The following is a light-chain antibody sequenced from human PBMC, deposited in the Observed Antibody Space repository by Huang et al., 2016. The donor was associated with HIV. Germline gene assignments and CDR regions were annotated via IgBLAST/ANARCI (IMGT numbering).Light chain of an antibody. CDR2: GAS. CDR3: QQYNVWPYT. V-gene: IGKV3-15*01. Sequence: LLTQSPVTLSVSPGENVTFSCRASQSIANNLAWYQQRPGQAPSRLIYGASTRIIDIPGRFNGSASGTQFTLTITSLQPDDFTVYYCQQYNVWPYTFGQGTRLEIK. J-gene: IGKJ2*01. CDR1: QSIANN.